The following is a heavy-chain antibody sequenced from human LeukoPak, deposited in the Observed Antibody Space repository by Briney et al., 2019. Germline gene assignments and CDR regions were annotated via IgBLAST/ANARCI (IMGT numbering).Heavy chain of an antibody. CDR3: ARVRGTACDY. D-gene: IGHD2/OR15-2a*01. Sequence: PGGSLRLSCAASGFTFSSYAMSWVRQAPGKGLEWVSAISGSGGSTYYADSVKGRFTISRDDSKNTLYLQMNSLRAEDTAVYFCARVRGTACDYWGQGTLVTVSS. J-gene: IGHJ4*02. CDR2: ISGSGGST. V-gene: IGHV3-23*01. CDR1: GFTFSSYA.